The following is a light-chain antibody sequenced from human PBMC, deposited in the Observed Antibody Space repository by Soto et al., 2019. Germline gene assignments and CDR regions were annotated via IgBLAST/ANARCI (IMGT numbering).Light chain of an antibody. CDR1: QSVLYSSNNKNY. CDR3: QQYYSNPQT. CDR2: WAS. V-gene: IGKV4-1*01. Sequence: DIVMTHAPDSLALSLGEGATINYRSSQSVLYSSNNKNYLAWYQQKTGQTPKLLIYWASTRESGVPDRFSGSRSGTDCTLTVSSLQAEDVEVYYCQQYYSNPQTFGQGTKVDIK. J-gene: IGKJ1*01.